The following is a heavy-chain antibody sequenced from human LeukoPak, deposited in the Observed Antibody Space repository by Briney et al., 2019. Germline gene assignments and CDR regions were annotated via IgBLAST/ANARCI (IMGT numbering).Heavy chain of an antibody. CDR3: ARDAYYGPENWFDP. Sequence: GGSLRLSCAASGFTFSSYWMSWVRQAPGKGLEWVANIKQDGSEKYYVDSVKGRFTISRDNAKNSPYLQMNSLRAEDTAVYYCARDAYYGPENWFDPWGQGTLVTVSS. CDR1: GFTFSSYW. CDR2: IKQDGSEK. V-gene: IGHV3-7*03. J-gene: IGHJ5*02. D-gene: IGHD3-10*01.